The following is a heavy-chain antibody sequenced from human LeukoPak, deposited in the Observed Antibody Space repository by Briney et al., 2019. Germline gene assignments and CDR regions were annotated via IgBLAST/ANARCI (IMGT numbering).Heavy chain of an antibody. CDR2: ISGDSTYI. J-gene: IGHJ4*02. CDR3: ARGSRSDRQAY. V-gene: IGHV3-21*01. Sequence: PGGSLRLSCAASGFTFSSYSMNWVRQAPGEGLEWVSSISGDSTYIHYADSVRGRFTISRDNARNSLYLQMNSLRAEDTALYYCARGSRSDRQAYWGQGVLVTVSS. CDR1: GFTFSSYS.